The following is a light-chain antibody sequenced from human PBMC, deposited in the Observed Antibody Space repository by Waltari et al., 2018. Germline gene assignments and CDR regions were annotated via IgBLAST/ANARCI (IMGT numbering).Light chain of an antibody. V-gene: IGLV2-23*01. CDR1: SSDVGSYNL. J-gene: IGLJ2*01. CDR2: EGS. CDR3: CSYAGSSTLL. Sequence: QSALPQPASVSGSPGQSITVPCPGTSSDVGSYNLVPWYQQHPGKAPKLMIYEGSKRPSGVSNRFSGSKSGNTASLTISGLQAEDEADYYCCSYAGSSTLLFGGGTKVTVL.